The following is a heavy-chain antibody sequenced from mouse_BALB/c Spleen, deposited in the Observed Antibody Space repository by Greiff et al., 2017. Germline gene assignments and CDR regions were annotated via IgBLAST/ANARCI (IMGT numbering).Heavy chain of an antibody. CDR1: GYSITSDYA. Sequence: EVQLVESGPGLVKPSQSLSLTCTVTGYSITSDYAWNWIRQFPGNKLEWMGYISYSGSTSYNPSLKSRISITRDTSKNQFFLQLNSVTTEDTATYYCARGLRRGFAYWGQGTLVTVSA. CDR3: ARGLRRGFAY. D-gene: IGHD2-2*01. V-gene: IGHV3-2*02. J-gene: IGHJ3*01. CDR2: ISYSGST.